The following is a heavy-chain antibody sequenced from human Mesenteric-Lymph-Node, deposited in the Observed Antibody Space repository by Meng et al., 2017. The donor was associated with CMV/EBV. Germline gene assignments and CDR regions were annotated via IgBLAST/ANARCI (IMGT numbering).Heavy chain of an antibody. D-gene: IGHD1-26*01. CDR2: INSDGSST. V-gene: IGHV3-74*01. Sequence: GGSLRLSCAASGFTFSSYWMHWVRQAPGKGLVWVSRINSDGSSTSYADSVKGRFTISRDNAKNTLYLQMNSQRAADTAVYYCARATYSRWFDPWGQGTLVTVSS. CDR3: ARATYSRWFDP. J-gene: IGHJ5*02. CDR1: GFTFSSYW.